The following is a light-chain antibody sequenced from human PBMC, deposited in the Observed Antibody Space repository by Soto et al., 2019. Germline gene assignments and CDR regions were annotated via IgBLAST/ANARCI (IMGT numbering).Light chain of an antibody. Sequence: QSVLTQPASVSGSPGQSIIISCTGTSSDVGGYSLVSWYQQHPGKAPKLMIYEGSKRPSGVSNRFSGSKSGNTASLTISGLQAEDEADYYCCSYAGGSTYVFGTGTKVTVL. CDR3: CSYAGGSTYV. CDR2: EGS. V-gene: IGLV2-23*01. CDR1: SSDVGGYSL. J-gene: IGLJ1*01.